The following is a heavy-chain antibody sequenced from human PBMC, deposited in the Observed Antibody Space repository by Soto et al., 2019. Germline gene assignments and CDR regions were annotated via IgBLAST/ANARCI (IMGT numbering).Heavy chain of an antibody. CDR1: GDSVSGNSAA. CDR3: AREFRYYESSDSYFDY. CDR2: TYYRSKWYN. J-gene: IGHJ4*02. V-gene: IGHV6-1*01. D-gene: IGHD3-16*01. Sequence: PSQTLSLTRAISGDSVSGNSAAWNWIRQSPSRGLEWLGRTYYRSKWYNDYAVSVKSRITVAPDTSKNQFSLHLNSVTPEDTAVYYCAREFRYYESSDSYFDYWGQGALVTVSS.